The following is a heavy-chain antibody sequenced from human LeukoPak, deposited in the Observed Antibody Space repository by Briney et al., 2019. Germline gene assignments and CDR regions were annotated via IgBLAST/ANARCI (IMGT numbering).Heavy chain of an antibody. V-gene: IGHV4-59*01. D-gene: IGHD5-24*01. CDR2: IYYSGST. J-gene: IGHJ4*02. Sequence: SETLSLTCTVSGGSISSYYWSWIRQPPGKGLEWIWYIYYSGSTNYNPSLKSRVTISVDTSKNQFSLKLSSVTAADTAVYYCARSQRVFDYWGQGTLVTVSS. CDR1: GGSISSYY. CDR3: ARSQRVFDY.